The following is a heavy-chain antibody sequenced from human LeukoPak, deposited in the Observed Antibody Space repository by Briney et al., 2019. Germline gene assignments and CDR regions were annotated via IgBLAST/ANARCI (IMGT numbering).Heavy chain of an antibody. CDR3: ARLITGTTTAFDI. D-gene: IGHD1-7*01. V-gene: IGHV4-59*10. J-gene: IGHJ3*02. CDR2: VYTSGST. Sequence: KPSETLSLTCAVYGGSFSGYYWSWIRQPAGKGLEWIGRVYTSGSTHYNPSLKSRVTMSVDTSKNQFSLKLSSVTAADTAVHYCARLITGTTTAFDIWGQGTMVTVSS. CDR1: GGSFSGYY.